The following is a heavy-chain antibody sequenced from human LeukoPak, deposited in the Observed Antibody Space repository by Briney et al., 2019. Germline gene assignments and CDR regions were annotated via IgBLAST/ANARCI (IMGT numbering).Heavy chain of an antibody. V-gene: IGHV3-7*01. Sequence: PGGSLRLSCAPSGFTFSSYWMSWVRQAPGKGLEWVANIKQDGSEKYYVDSVKGRFTISRDNAKNSLYLQMNSLRAEDMAVYYCARESMVRGVIPPYYYYYMDVWGKGTTVTVSS. CDR1: GFTFSSYW. CDR3: ARESMVRGVIPPYYYYYMDV. CDR2: IKQDGSEK. J-gene: IGHJ6*03. D-gene: IGHD3-10*01.